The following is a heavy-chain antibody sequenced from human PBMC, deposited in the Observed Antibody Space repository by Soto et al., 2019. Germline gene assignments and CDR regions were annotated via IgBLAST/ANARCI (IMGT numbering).Heavy chain of an antibody. CDR3: AKDLNGSSWTLYYYYYGMDV. CDR1: GSTFSSYG. J-gene: IGHJ6*02. Sequence: SLRLSCAASGSTFSSYGMHWVRQAPGKGLEWVAVISYDGSNKYYADSVKGRFTISRDNSKNTLYLQMNSLRAEDTAVYYCAKDLNGSSWTLYYYYYGMDVWGQGTTVTVSS. CDR2: ISYDGSNK. V-gene: IGHV3-30*18. D-gene: IGHD6-13*01.